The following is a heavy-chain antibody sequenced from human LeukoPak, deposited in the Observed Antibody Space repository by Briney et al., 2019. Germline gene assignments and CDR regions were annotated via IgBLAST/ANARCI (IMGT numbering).Heavy chain of an antibody. CDR3: ASNREVGPHYYYYYMDV. J-gene: IGHJ6*03. D-gene: IGHD1-26*01. CDR2: ISGSGGST. Sequence: GGSLRLSCAASGFTFSSYAMSWVRQAPGKGLEWVSAISGSGGSTYYADSVKGRFTISRDNSKNTLYLQMNSLRAEDTAVYYCASNREVGPHYYYYYMDVWGKGTTVTVSS. V-gene: IGHV3-23*01. CDR1: GFTFSSYA.